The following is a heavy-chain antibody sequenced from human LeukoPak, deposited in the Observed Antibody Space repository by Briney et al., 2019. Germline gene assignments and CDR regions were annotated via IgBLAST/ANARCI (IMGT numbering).Heavy chain of an antibody. Sequence: GESLKISCQGSGSTFTSYWISWVRQLPGKGLEWMGKIDPSDSYTNYSPSFQGHVTISTDKTISTAYLQWSSLKASDTAMYYCARSSSSYGMDVWGQGTKVTVSS. CDR2: IDPSDSYT. V-gene: IGHV5-10-1*01. J-gene: IGHJ6*02. CDR3: ARSSSSYGMDV. CDR1: GSTFTSYW.